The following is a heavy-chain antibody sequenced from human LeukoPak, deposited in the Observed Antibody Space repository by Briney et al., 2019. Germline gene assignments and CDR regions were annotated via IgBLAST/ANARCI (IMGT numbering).Heavy chain of an antibody. D-gene: IGHD2/OR15-2a*01. CDR1: GFSFSDTY. V-gene: IGHV3-11*01. CDR3: ATSSFYGQL. CDR2: IATGGYTL. Sequence: KPGGSLRLSCAASGFSFSDTYMSWIRQAPGKGLEWIAYIATGGYTLDYADSVRGRFTVSRDSAKNSLYLQMNSLRVEDTAVYYCATSSFYGQLWGQGTLVTVSS. J-gene: IGHJ1*01.